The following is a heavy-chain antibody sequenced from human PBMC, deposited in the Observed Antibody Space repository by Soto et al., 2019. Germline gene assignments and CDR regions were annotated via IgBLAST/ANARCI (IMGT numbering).Heavy chain of an antibody. CDR2: IYPGDSDT. CDR1: GYSFTSYW. J-gene: IGHJ4*02. Sequence: PGESLKISCKGSGYSFTSYWIGWVRQMPVKGLEWMGIIYPGDSDTRYSPSFQGQVTISADKSISTAYLQWSSLKASDTAMYYCARPNLRYGSGFAYFDYWGQGTLVTVSS. CDR3: ARPNLRYGSGFAYFDY. V-gene: IGHV5-51*01. D-gene: IGHD3-10*01.